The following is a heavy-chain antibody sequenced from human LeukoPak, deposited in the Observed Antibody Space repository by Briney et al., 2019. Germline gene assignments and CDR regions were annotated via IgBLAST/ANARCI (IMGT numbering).Heavy chain of an antibody. CDR2: TYPGDSDT. D-gene: IGHD3-22*01. V-gene: IGHV5-51*01. CDR1: GYSFTSYW. CDR3: ARHDSSGYFTTGAFDI. J-gene: IGHJ3*02. Sequence: GESLKISCKGSGYSFTSYWIGWVRQMPGKGLEWMGITYPGDSDTRYSPSFQGQVTISADKSISTAYLQWSSLKASDTAMYYCARHDSSGYFTTGAFDIWGQGTMVTVSS.